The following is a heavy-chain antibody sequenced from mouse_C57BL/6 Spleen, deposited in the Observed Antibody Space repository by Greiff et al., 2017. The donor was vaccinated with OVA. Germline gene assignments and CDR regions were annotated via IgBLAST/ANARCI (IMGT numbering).Heavy chain of an antibody. J-gene: IGHJ2*01. CDR3: ARRLGGGY. D-gene: IGHD3-2*02. Sequence: QVQLQQPGAELVKPGASVKLSCKASGYTFTSYWMQWVKQRPGQGLEWIGEIDPSDSYTNYNQKFKGKATLTVDTSSSTAYMQLSSLTSEDSAVCYCARRLGGGYWGQGTTLTVSS. CDR2: IDPSDSYT. V-gene: IGHV1-50*01. CDR1: GYTFTSYW.